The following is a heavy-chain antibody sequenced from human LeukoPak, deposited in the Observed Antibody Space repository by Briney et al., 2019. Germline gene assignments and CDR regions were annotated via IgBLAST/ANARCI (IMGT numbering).Heavy chain of an antibody. D-gene: IGHD4-17*01. CDR3: AREGPYGEDYHYYYGMDV. Sequence: GASVKVSCKASGSTFTSYYMHWVRQAPGQGLEWMGIINPSPGSTTYAQKFQGRVTMTRDTSTSTVYMELNSLRSEDTAVYYCAREGPYGEDYHYYYGMDVWGQGTTVTVSS. J-gene: IGHJ6*02. CDR2: INPSPGST. CDR1: GSTFTSYY. V-gene: IGHV1-46*01.